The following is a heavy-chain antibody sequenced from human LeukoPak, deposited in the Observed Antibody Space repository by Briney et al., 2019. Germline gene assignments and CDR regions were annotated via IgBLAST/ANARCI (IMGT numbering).Heavy chain of an antibody. CDR1: GYTFTGYY. Sequence: GASVKVSCKASGYTFTGYYMHWVRQAPGQGLEWMGWINPNSGGTNYAQKFQGRVTMTRDTSISTAYMELSRLRSDDTAVYYCAAKSRLTMVRGGDLPTLDYWGQGTLVTVFS. CDR3: AAKSRLTMVRGGDLPTLDY. CDR2: INPNSGGT. J-gene: IGHJ4*02. V-gene: IGHV1-2*02. D-gene: IGHD3-10*01.